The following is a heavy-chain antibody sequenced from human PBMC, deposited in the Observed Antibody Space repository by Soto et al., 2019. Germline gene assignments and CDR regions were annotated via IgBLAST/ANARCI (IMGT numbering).Heavy chain of an antibody. CDR1: GYTFSAYH. CDR3: ARALTFVGVVTTDYYYGMDV. D-gene: IGHD3-3*01. V-gene: IGHV1-2*02. J-gene: IGHJ6*02. CDR2: INPKGGAP. Sequence: GASVKVSCKASGYTFSAYHIHWVRQAPGQGLEWMGWINPKGGAPSYARSFQGRVTMISDTTISTAYMEVTSLRSDDTAVYYCARALTFVGVVTTDYYYGMDVWGQGTTVTVS.